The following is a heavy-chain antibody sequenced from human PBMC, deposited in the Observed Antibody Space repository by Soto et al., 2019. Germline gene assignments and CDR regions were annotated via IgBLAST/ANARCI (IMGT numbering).Heavy chain of an antibody. CDR3: AEVTKRAAAGRYEYYKYGMDV. CDR2: ISGSGGSS. J-gene: IGHJ6*02. CDR1: GFAFSTYA. V-gene: IGHV3-23*01. D-gene: IGHD6-13*01. Sequence: GSLRLSCAASGFAFSTYAMTWVRQAPGKGLEWVSVISGSGGSSYYAASVKGRFTISRDNSKNTVYPQMNGLRAEDTALYFCAEVTKRAAAGRYEYYKYGMDVWGQGTTVTVSS.